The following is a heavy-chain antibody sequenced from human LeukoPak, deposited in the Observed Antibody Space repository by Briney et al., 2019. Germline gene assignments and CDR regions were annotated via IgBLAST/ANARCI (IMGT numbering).Heavy chain of an antibody. CDR3: AKLMGALTRLSSFDY. CDR2: IKSKTDGGTT. CDR1: GFTFSNAW. Sequence: NPGGSLRLSCAASGFTFSNAWMSWVRQAPGKGLEWVGRIKSKTDGGTTDYAAPVKGRFTISRDDSKNTLYLQMNSLRAEDTAVYYCAKLMGALTRLSSFDYWGQGTLVTVSS. D-gene: IGHD1-26*01. J-gene: IGHJ4*02. V-gene: IGHV3-15*01.